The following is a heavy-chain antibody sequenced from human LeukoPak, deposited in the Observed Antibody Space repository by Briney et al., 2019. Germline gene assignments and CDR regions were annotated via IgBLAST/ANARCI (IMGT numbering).Heavy chain of an antibody. V-gene: IGHV4-34*01. CDR1: DGSFNGSFSGYF. CDR3: AVEGGQQLVRAHY. D-gene: IGHD6-13*01. Sequence: SETLSLTCAVYDGSFNGSFSGYFWSWIRQPPGKGLEWIGEINHRGSTDYNPSLKSRVTISLDTSKKQFSLTLISVTAADTAVYYCAVEGGQQLVRAHYWGQGTLVTVSS. CDR2: INHRGST. J-gene: IGHJ4*02.